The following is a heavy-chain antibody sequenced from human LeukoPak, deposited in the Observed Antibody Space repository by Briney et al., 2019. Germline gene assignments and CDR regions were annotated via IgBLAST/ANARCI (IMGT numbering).Heavy chain of an antibody. V-gene: IGHV3-23*01. Sequence: SGGSLRLSCAACGFTYNSYAMRWVRQAPGKGLEGVSAITSSGGSTYYADSVKGRFTISRDNSKNTLYMQMSSLRADDTAVYYCARGSHGDHDYWGQGTLVTVSS. CDR3: ARGSHGDHDY. CDR1: GFTYNSYA. J-gene: IGHJ4*02. CDR2: ITSSGGST. D-gene: IGHD4-17*01.